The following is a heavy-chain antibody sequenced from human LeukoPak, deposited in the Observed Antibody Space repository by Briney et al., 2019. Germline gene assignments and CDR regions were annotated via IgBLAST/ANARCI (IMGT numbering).Heavy chain of an antibody. CDR3: AKPPRTYDSSGYPDY. Sequence: GGSLRLTCAASGFTFSSYVMSWVCQAPGKGLEWVSAISGSGGSTYYADSVKGRFTISRDNSKNTLYLQMNSLRAEDTAVYYCAKPPRTYDSSGYPDYWGQGTLVTVSS. J-gene: IGHJ4*02. D-gene: IGHD3-22*01. CDR1: GFTFSSYV. V-gene: IGHV3-23*01. CDR2: ISGSGGST.